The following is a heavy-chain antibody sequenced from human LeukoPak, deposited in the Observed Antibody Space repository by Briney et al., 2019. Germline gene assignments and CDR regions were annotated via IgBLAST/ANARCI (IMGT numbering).Heavy chain of an antibody. CDR1: GFIFSSYA. J-gene: IGHJ3*01. CDR3: AKDWTSYSRSGGYYLGAFDL. Sequence: PGGSLRLSCAASGFIFSSYAMSWVRQAPGKGLEWVSTISGCGGSTYYADSVKGRFTISRDNTKNVMYLQMNGLRAEDTAIYYCAKDWTSYSRSGGYYLGAFDLWGHGTVVTVSS. V-gene: IGHV3-23*01. CDR2: ISGCGGST. D-gene: IGHD3-10*01.